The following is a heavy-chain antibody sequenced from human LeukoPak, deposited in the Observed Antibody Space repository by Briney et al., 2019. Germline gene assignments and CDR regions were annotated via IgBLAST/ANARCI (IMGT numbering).Heavy chain of an antibody. Sequence: GGSLRLSCAASGFTFSSYWMSWVRQAPGKGLEWVANIKQDGSEKYYVDSVKGRFTISRDNAKNSLYLQMNSLRAEDTAVYYCAKDLTPGGYDSSGYGWGQGTLVTVSS. V-gene: IGHV3-7*01. J-gene: IGHJ4*02. CDR2: IKQDGSEK. CDR3: AKDLTPGGYDSSGYG. D-gene: IGHD3-22*01. CDR1: GFTFSSYW.